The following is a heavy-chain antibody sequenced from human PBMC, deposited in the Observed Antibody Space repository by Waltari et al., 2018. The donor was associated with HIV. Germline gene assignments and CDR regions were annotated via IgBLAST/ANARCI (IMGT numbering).Heavy chain of an antibody. D-gene: IGHD5-12*01. J-gene: IGHJ6*02. Sequence: EVQLVESGGGLVKPGGSLRLSCAASGFTFSSYSMNWVRQAPGKGLEWVSSISSSSSYIYYADSVKGRFTISRDNAKNSLYLQMNSLRAEDTAVYYCARGKSVEMATKIPRTDVWGQGTTVTVSS. V-gene: IGHV3-21*01. CDR3: ARGKSVEMATKIPRTDV. CDR2: ISSSSSYI. CDR1: GFTFSSYS.